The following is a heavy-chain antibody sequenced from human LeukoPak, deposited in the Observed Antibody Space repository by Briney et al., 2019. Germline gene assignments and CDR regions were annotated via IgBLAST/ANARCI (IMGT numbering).Heavy chain of an antibody. D-gene: IGHD7-27*01. CDR1: GFIFNSYW. CDR2: IKQDGSEK. CDR3: ARDKMTGDSYFDY. J-gene: IGHJ4*02. V-gene: IGHV3-7*01. Sequence: PGGSLRLSCAASGFIFNSYWMSWVRQAPGKGLEWVAHIKQDGSEKNYVDSVKGRFTISRDNAKNSLILEMDGLRVEDTAVYCCARDKMTGDSYFDYWGQGTLVTVSS.